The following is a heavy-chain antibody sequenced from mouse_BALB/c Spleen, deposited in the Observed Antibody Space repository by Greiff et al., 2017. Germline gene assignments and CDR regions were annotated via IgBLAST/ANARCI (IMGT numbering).Heavy chain of an antibody. CDR2: IYPGDGDT. CDR3: ASQGGLLWNSGFAY. D-gene: IGHD2-10*01. CDR1: GYTFTSYW. Sequence: QVQLQQSGAELARPGASVKLSCKASGYTFTSYWMQWVKQRPGQGLEWIGAIYPGDGDTRYTQKFKGKATLTADKSSSTAYMQLSSLASEDSAVYYCASQGGLLWNSGFAYWGQGTLVTVSA. V-gene: IGHV1-87*01. J-gene: IGHJ3*01.